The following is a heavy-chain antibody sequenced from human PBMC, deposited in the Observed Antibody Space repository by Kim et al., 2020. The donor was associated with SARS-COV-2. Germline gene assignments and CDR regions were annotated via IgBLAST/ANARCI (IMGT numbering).Heavy chain of an antibody. CDR3: AGGIQLWLPD. J-gene: IGHJ4*02. CDR2: SP. Sequence: SPNYTPSPKSRVTISVDTSKNQFSLKLSSVTAADTAVYYCAGGIQLWLPDWGQGTLVTVSS. V-gene: IGHV4-34*01. D-gene: IGHD5-18*01.